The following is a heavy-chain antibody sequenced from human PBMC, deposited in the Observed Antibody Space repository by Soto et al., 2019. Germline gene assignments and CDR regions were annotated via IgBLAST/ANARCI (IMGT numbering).Heavy chain of an antibody. Sequence: EVQLVESGGGLVQPGGSLGLSCAASGFTFNDYVMHWVRQAPGKGLEWVSGISWNSGSIGYADSVKGRITISRDNAKNSLYLQMNSLRAEDTALYYCARGGRYDFWSGYLRPMDVWGKGTTVTVSS. D-gene: IGHD3-3*01. CDR2: ISWNSGSI. V-gene: IGHV3-9*01. CDR1: GFTFNDYV. CDR3: ARGGRYDFWSGYLRPMDV. J-gene: IGHJ6*04.